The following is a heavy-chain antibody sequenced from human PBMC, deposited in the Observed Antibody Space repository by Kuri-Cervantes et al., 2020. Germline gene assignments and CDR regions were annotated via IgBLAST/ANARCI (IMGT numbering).Heavy chain of an antibody. CDR3: EMFISGWYLGFDY. CDR2: ISGSGGST. V-gene: IGHV3-23*01. J-gene: IGHJ4*02. CDR1: GFTFSSYS. D-gene: IGHD6-19*01. Sequence: GGSLRLSCAASGFTFSSYSMNWVRQAPGKGLEWVSAISGSGGSTYYADSVKGRFTISRDNSKNTLYLQMNSLRAEDTAVYYCEMFISGWYLGFDYWGQGTLVTVSS.